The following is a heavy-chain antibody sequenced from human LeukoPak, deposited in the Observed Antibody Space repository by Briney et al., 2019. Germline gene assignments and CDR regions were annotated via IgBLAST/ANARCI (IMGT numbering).Heavy chain of an antibody. CDR2: ISYDGKYE. Sequence: GRSLRLSCAASGFTFSNYGMHWVRHAPGKGLEWVAVISYDGKYEYYADSVKGRFSISRDNSKNTLYVQMSRLRAEDTAVYYCAKGDSGSYFYIGIDYWGQGTPVTVSS. J-gene: IGHJ4*02. V-gene: IGHV3-30*18. D-gene: IGHD1-26*01. CDR3: AKGDSGSYFYIGIDY. CDR1: GFTFSNYG.